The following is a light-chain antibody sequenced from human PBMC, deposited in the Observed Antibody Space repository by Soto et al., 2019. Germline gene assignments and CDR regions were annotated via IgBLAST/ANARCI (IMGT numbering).Light chain of an antibody. Sequence: QPVLTQPPSVSGAPGQRVTISCTGSSSNIGAGYGVHWYQLLPGTAPKLLIHGNNNRPSGVPDRFSASKSDTSASLAITGLQAEDEAEYYCHSYDNSLSGYVFGSGTKLTVL. CDR1: SSNIGAGYG. CDR2: GNN. CDR3: HSYDNSLSGYV. J-gene: IGLJ1*01. V-gene: IGLV1-40*01.